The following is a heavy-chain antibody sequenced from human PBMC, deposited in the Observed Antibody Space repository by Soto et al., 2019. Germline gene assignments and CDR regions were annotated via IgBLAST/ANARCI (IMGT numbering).Heavy chain of an antibody. CDR3: ARVRFGELV. J-gene: IGHJ4*02. CDR2: IGVGGGDR. V-gene: IGHV3-23*01. D-gene: IGHD3-10*01. CDR1: GFTFSSYA. Sequence: EVQLLESGGGLVQPGGSLRLSCAASGFTFSSYAMSGVRRAPGKGLEWVSIIGVGGGDRYYPESVKGRFTISRDNSRDTLYLEMNSLRDEDTAVYYCARVRFGELVWGQGTLVTVSS.